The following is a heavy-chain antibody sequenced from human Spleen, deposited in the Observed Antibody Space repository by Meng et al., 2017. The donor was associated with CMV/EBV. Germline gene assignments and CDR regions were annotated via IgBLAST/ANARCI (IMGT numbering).Heavy chain of an antibody. D-gene: IGHD6-6*01. CDR1: GHSISSDYF. CDR2: IYPTGST. J-gene: IGHJ4*02. V-gene: IGHV4-38-2*01. Sequence: SETLSLPCHVSGHSISSDYFWGWIRPPPGKGLEWIGSIYPTGSTYYNPSLKSRVTMSIDTSKNQFSLKLSSVTAADTAVYYCARVFEYSTSDDYWGQGTLVTVSS. CDR3: ARVFEYSTSDDY.